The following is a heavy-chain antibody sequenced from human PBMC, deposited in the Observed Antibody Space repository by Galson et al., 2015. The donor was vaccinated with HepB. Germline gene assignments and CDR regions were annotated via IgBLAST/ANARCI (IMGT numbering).Heavy chain of an antibody. J-gene: IGHJ6*02. D-gene: IGHD3-10*01. Sequence: SLRLSCAASGFTFGDYAMSWFRQAPGKGLEWVGFIRSKAYGGTTEYAASVKGRFTISRDDSKSIAYLQMNSLKTEDTAVYYCTREWHGSGSYDRMDVWGQGTTVTVSS. V-gene: IGHV3-49*03. CDR1: GFTFGDYA. CDR2: IRSKAYGGTT. CDR3: TREWHGSGSYDRMDV.